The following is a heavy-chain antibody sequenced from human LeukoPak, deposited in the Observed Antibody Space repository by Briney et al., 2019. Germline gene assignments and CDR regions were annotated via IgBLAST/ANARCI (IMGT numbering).Heavy chain of an antibody. Sequence: PSETLSLTCTVSGYSISSGYYWGWIRQPPGKGLEWIGSIYHSGSTYYNPSLKSRVTISVDTSKNQFSLKLSSVTAADTAVYYCARANYPAFFYGSGQVDIWGQGTMVTVSS. J-gene: IGHJ3*02. CDR3: ARANYPAFFYGSGQVDI. CDR1: GYSISSGYY. V-gene: IGHV4-38-2*02. D-gene: IGHD3-10*01. CDR2: IYHSGST.